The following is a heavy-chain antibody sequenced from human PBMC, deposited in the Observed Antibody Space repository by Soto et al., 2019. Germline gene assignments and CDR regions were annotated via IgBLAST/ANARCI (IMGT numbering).Heavy chain of an antibody. D-gene: IGHD2-15*01. Sequence: SETLSLTCAVSGDSITSNVWWSWIRQSPGKGLEWIGEAYHNGLTNYNPSLKSRVTMSTDTSKNLFSLKLTSVTAADTAMYYCARDAALPGDADRFDYWGQGTLVTVYS. CDR1: GDSITSNVW. J-gene: IGHJ4*02. CDR3: ARDAALPGDADRFDY. V-gene: IGHV4-4*02. CDR2: AYHNGLT.